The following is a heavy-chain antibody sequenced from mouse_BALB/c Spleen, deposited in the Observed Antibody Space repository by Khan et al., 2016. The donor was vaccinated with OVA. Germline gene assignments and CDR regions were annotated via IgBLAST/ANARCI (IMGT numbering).Heavy chain of an antibody. CDR2: ISDDGSYT. J-gene: IGHJ4*01. CDR3: ARDREVLMDY. V-gene: IGHV5-4*02. CDR1: GFTFSDYY. Sequence: EVELVESGGGLVKPGGSLKLSCAASGFTFSDYYMYWVRQTPEKRLEWVATISDDGSYTYYPDSVKGRFTISRDNAKNNLYLQMSSLKSEDTAMYYCARDREVLMDYWGQGTSVTVSS. D-gene: IGHD3-3*01.